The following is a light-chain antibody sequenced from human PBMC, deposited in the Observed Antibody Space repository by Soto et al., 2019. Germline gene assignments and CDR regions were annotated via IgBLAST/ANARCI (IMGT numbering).Light chain of an antibody. CDR2: GAS. Sequence: IMLTQSPCTLPLSPREIATLSYRASQSVSSNYITWYQQKPGQAPRRLIFGASSRATGIPDRFSGSGSGTDFTLTISRLEPEDFAVYYCQQYGSSPSTFGQGTKVDI. J-gene: IGKJ1*01. CDR1: QSVSSNY. V-gene: IGKV3-20*01. CDR3: QQYGSSPST.